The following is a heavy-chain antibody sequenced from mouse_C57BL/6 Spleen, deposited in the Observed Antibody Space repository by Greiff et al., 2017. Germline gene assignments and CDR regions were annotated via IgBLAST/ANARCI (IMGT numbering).Heavy chain of an antibody. CDR1: GYSITSGYD. Sequence: EVQLQESGPGMVKPSQSLSLTCTVTGYSITSGYDWHWIRHFPGNKLEWMGYISYSGSTNYNPSLKSRISITHDTSKNHFFLKLNSVTTEDTATYYCARNGNYGDYFDYWGQGTTLTVSS. V-gene: IGHV3-1*01. CDR2: ISYSGST. D-gene: IGHD2-1*01. J-gene: IGHJ2*01. CDR3: ARNGNYGDYFDY.